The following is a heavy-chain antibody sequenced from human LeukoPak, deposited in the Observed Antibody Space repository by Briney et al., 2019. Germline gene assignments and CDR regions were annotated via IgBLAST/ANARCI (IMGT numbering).Heavy chain of an antibody. V-gene: IGHV3-30*04. CDR1: GFTFSSYA. CDR3: AREFAATASDY. J-gene: IGHJ4*02. D-gene: IGHD6-25*01. Sequence: GGSLRLSCAASGFTFSSYAMHWVRQAPGKGLEWVAVISYDGSNKYYADSVKGRLTISRDNSKNTLYLQMNSLRAEDTAVYYCAREFAATASDYWGQGTLVTVSS. CDR2: ISYDGSNK.